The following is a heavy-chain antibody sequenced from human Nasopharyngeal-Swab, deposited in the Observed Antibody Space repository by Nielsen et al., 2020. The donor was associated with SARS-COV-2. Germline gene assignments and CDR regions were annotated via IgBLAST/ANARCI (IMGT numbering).Heavy chain of an antibody. V-gene: IGHV3-48*02. J-gene: IGHJ2*01. CDR1: GFTFSSYS. CDR3: ARTNNYDFWSGYEDWYFDL. Sequence: GGSLRLSCAASGFTFSSYSMNWVRQAPGKGLEWVSYISSSSSTIYYADSVKGQFTISRDNAKNSLYLQMNSLRDEDTAVYYCARTNNYDFWSGYEDWYFDLWGRGTLVTVSS. D-gene: IGHD3-3*01. CDR2: ISSSSSTI.